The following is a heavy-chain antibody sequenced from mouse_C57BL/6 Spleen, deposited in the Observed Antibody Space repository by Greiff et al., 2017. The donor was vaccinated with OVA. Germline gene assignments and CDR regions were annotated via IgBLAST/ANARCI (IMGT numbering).Heavy chain of an antibody. D-gene: IGHD1-1*01. CDR1: GYTFTSYW. Sequence: VQLQQPGAELVKPGASVKLSCKASGYTFTSYWMQWVKQRPGQGLEWIGEIDPSDSYTNYNQKFKGKATLTVDTSSSTAYMQLSSLTSEDSAVYNSAREGYYNGRSYGYWGEDTTLTVSS. J-gene: IGHJ2*01. V-gene: IGHV1-50*01. CDR2: IDPSDSYT. CDR3: AREGYYNGRSYGY.